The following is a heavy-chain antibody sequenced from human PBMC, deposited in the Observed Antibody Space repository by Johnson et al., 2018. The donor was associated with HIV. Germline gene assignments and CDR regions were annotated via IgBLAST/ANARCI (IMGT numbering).Heavy chain of an antibody. CDR2: ISSSGGDT. D-gene: IGHD4/OR15-4a*01. J-gene: IGHJ3*02. CDR3: ANLGDYSGLNGFDI. V-gene: IGHV3-23*04. Sequence: VQLVESGGGLVQPGGSLRLSCAASGFTFSNYAMTWVRQVAGKGLEWVSAISSSGGDTYSADSVEGRFSVSRDNSKNTLYLQINTLRTEDTAVYYCANLGDYSGLNGFDI. CDR1: GFTFSNYA.